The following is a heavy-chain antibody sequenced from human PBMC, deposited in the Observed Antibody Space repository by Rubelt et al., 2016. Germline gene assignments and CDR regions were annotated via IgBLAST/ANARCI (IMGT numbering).Heavy chain of an antibody. J-gene: IGHJ4*02. Sequence: QVQLQESGPGLVKPSQTLSLTCTVSGGSISSGGYYWSWIRQHPGKGLEWIGYIYYSGSTYYNPSLKSRVTISVDKSKNQFSLKLSSVTAADTAVYYCARDVDIVATKIDYWGQGTLVTVSS. D-gene: IGHD5-12*01. CDR2: IYYSGST. CDR3: ARDVDIVATKIDY. V-gene: IGHV4-31*03. CDR1: GGSISSGGYY.